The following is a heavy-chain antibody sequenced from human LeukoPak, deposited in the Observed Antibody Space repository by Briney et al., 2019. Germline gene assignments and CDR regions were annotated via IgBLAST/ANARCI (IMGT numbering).Heavy chain of an antibody. D-gene: IGHD3-9*01. Sequence: ASVKVSCKASGYTFTSYAMHWVRQAPGQRLEWMGWINAGNGNTKYSQEFQGRVTITRDTSASTAYMELSSLRSEDMAVYYCARGYYDILTGYRLFDYWGQGTLVTVSS. CDR1: GYTFTSYA. CDR3: ARGYYDILTGYRLFDY. V-gene: IGHV1-3*03. CDR2: INAGNGNT. J-gene: IGHJ4*02.